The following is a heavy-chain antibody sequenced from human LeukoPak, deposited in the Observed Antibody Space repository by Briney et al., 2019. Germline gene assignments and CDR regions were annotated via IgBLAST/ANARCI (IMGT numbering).Heavy chain of an antibody. V-gene: IGHV3-15*01. D-gene: IGHD1-26*01. J-gene: IGHJ4*02. Sequence: GGSLRLSCAASGFTFSNAWMSWVRQAPGKGLEWVGRIKSKTDGGTTDYAAPVKGRFTISRDDSKNTLYLQMNSLKTEDTAVYYCTTALKYIVGATRRDYWGQGTLVTVSS. CDR1: GFTFSNAW. CDR2: IKSKTDGGTT. CDR3: TTALKYIVGATRRDY.